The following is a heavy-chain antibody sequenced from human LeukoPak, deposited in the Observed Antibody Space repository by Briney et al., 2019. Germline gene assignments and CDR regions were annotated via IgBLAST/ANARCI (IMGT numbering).Heavy chain of an antibody. J-gene: IGHJ6*02. Sequence: GGSLRLSCAASGFTFSSYSMNWVRQAPGKGLEWVSYISSSSSTIYYADSVKGRFTISRDNAKNSLYLQMNSLRAEDTAVYYCARVYYYYGMDVWGQGTTVTVSS. CDR2: ISSSSSTI. CDR3: ARVYYYYGMDV. CDR1: GFTFSSYS. V-gene: IGHV3-48*04.